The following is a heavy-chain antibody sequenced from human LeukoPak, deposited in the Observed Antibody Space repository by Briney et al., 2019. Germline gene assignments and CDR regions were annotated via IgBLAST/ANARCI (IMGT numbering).Heavy chain of an antibody. CDR1: GGSISSGGYS. D-gene: IGHD3-3*01. J-gene: IGHJ5*02. CDR3: ARGASNYDFWSGYYYFDP. V-gene: IGHV4-30-2*01. Sequence: NTSETLSLTCAVSGGSISSGGYSWSWIRQPPGKGLEWIGYIYHSGSTYYNPSLKSRVTISVDRSKNQFSLKLSSVTAADTAVYYCARGASNYDFWSGYYYFDPWGQGTLVTVSS. CDR2: IYHSGST.